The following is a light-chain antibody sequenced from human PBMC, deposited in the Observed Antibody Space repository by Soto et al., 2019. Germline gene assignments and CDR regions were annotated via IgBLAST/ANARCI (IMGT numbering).Light chain of an antibody. Sequence: QSALTQPTSTSGSPGQSVTISCTGTSSDVGGYNYVSWYQQHPGKAPKLMIYEVSKRPSGVPDRFSGSKSGNTASLIVSGLQAEDEADYYCSSYAGSNNFRVFGGGTQVTVL. CDR3: SSYAGSNNFRV. CDR2: EVS. CDR1: SSDVGGYNY. V-gene: IGLV2-8*01. J-gene: IGLJ2*01.